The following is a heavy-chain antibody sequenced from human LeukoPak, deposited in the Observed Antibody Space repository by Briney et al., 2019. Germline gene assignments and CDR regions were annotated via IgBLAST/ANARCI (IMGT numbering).Heavy chain of an antibody. Sequence: ASVKVSCKASGCTFISYDTNWVRQATGQGLEWMGWMNPNSGNTGYAQKFQGRVTITRNTSISTAYMELSSLRSEDTAVYYCARGSGYCSGGSCSEPAWDHYYFMDVWGKGTTVTVSS. CDR1: GCTFISYD. CDR3: ARGSGYCSGGSCSEPAWDHYYFMDV. CDR2: MNPNSGNT. D-gene: IGHD2-15*01. V-gene: IGHV1-8*03. J-gene: IGHJ6*03.